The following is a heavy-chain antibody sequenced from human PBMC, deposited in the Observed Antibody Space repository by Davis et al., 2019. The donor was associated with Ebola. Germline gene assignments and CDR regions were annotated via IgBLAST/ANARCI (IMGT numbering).Heavy chain of an antibody. V-gene: IGHV1-69*04. Sequence: SVKVSCKASGGTFSSYAISWVRQAPGQGLEWMGRIIPILGIANYAQKFQGRVTITADKSTSTAYMELRSLRSDDTAVYYCARGHAAYYDSSGYHDYWGQGTLVTVSS. CDR2: IIPILGIA. D-gene: IGHD3-22*01. CDR1: GGTFSSYA. J-gene: IGHJ4*02. CDR3: ARGHAAYYDSSGYHDY.